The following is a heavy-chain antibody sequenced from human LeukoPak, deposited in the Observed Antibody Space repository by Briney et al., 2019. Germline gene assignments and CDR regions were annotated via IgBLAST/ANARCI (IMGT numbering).Heavy chain of an antibody. CDR2: IYYSGYT. V-gene: IGHV4-59*01. CDR3: ARGRYGGYRYYYYGMDV. Sequence: SETLSLTCTVSGGSIRSYYWSWIRQPPGKGLEWIGYIYYSGYTNYNPSLKSRVTISGDTSKNQFSLKLSSVTAADTAVYYCARGRYGGYRYYYYGMDVWGQGTTVTVSS. J-gene: IGHJ6*02. CDR1: GGSIRSYY. D-gene: IGHD5-12*01.